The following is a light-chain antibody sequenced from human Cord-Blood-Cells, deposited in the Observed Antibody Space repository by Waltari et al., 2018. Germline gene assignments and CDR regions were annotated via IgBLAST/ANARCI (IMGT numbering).Light chain of an antibody. CDR2: EVS. CDR1: RRADGSYNL. V-gene: IGLV2-23*02. J-gene: IGLJ3*02. Sequence: QFALPHPASVSGSPGQSLTIPCTGSRRADGSYNLVYWYQQHPGKAPKLMMYEVSKRPSGVSTRFSGSKSGYTASRTISGLQAEDEADYYCCSYAGSSTWVFGGGTKLTVL. CDR3: CSYAGSSTWV.